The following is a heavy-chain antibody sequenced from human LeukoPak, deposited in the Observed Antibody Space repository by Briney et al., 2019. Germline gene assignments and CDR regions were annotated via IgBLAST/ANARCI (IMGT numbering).Heavy chain of an antibody. Sequence: PSETLSLTCTVSGGPISSYYWTWIRQPPGKGLEWIGYIHYSGSTDYNPSLKSRVTMSVDTSKNQFSLNLSSVTAADTAVYYCARFRKLVATIGPPDFWGQGALVTVSS. D-gene: IGHD5-12*01. CDR1: GGPISSYY. CDR2: IHYSGST. J-gene: IGHJ4*02. V-gene: IGHV4-59*01. CDR3: ARFRKLVATIGPPDF.